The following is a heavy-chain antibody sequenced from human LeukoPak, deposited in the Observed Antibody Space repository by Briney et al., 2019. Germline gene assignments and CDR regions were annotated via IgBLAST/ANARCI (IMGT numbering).Heavy chain of an antibody. Sequence: GGSLRLSCAASGFIFSNAWMSWVRQAPGKGLEWVAFIRYNGNNQYYADSVKGRFTISRDNSKNTLYLQMNSLKGDDTAVYYCAKDSAFYYIDVWGKGTTVTISS. CDR2: IRYNGNNQ. CDR3: AKDSAFYYIDV. V-gene: IGHV3-30*02. D-gene: IGHD3-10*01. J-gene: IGHJ6*03. CDR1: GFIFSNAW.